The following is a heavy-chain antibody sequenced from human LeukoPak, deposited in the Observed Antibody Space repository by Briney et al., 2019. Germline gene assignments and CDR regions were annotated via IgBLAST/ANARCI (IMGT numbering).Heavy chain of an antibody. V-gene: IGHV3-30*18. J-gene: IGHJ3*02. Sequence: GGSLRLSCAASGFTFSSYGMHWVRQAPGKGLEWVAVISYDGSNKYYADSAKGRFTISRDNSKNTLYLQMNSLRAEDTAVYYCAKIVVVYAPQGGENHDAFDIWGQGTMVTVSS. D-gene: IGHD2-8*02. CDR3: AKIVVVYAPQGGENHDAFDI. CDR1: GFTFSSYG. CDR2: ISYDGSNK.